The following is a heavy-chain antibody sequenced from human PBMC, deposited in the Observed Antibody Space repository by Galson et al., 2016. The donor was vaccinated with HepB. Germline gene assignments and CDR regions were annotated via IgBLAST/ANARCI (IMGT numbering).Heavy chain of an antibody. CDR3: AKGGDGYIRPVDY. Sequence: SLRLSCAASGFTFSNYAMYWVRKAPGKGLEWVAVIWHDGSHQYYADSVKGRFTISRDNSKNTLYLQMGSLRVEDTAIYYCAKGGDGYIRPVDYWGQGTLVTVSS. J-gene: IGHJ4*02. CDR1: GFTFSNYA. V-gene: IGHV3-33*06. D-gene: IGHD5-24*01. CDR2: IWHDGSHQ.